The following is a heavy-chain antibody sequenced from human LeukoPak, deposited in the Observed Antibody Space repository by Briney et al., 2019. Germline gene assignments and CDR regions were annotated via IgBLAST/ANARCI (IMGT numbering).Heavy chain of an antibody. D-gene: IGHD1-26*01. CDR2: IIPIFGTA. Sequence: SVKVSCKASGGTFSSYAISWVRQAPGQGLEWMGGIIPIFGTANYAQKFQGRVTITTDESTSTGYMELSRLRSEDTAVYSCARGSSSAFDIWGQGTMVTVSS. CDR1: GGTFSSYA. V-gene: IGHV1-69*05. J-gene: IGHJ3*02. CDR3: ARGSSSAFDI.